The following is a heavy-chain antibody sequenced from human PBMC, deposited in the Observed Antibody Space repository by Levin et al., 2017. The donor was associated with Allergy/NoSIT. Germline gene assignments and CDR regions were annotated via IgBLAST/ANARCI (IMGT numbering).Heavy chain of an antibody. V-gene: IGHV3-30-3*01. CDR1: GFTFSSYA. CDR2: ISYDGSNK. J-gene: IGHJ4*02. CDR3: ARVLYCSSTSCSAGPVDY. Sequence: PGESLKISCAASGFTFSSYAMHWVRQAPGKGLEWVAVISYDGSNKYYADSVKGRFTISRDNSKNTLYLQMNSLRAEDTAVYYCARVLYCSSTSCSAGPVDYWGQGTLVTVSS. D-gene: IGHD2-2*01.